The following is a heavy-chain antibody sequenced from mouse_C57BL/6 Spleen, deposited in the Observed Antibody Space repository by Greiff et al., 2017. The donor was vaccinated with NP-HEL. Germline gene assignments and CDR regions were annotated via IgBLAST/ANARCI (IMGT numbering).Heavy chain of an antibody. CDR2: IDPSDSYT. CDR1: GYTFTSYW. Sequence: QVQLQQPGAELVMPGASVKLSCKASGYTFTSYWMHWVKQRPGQGLEWIGEIDPSDSYTNYNQKFKGKSTLTVDKSSSTAYMQLSSLTSEDSAVYYCARLRRNYAMGYWGQETSVTVSS. CDR3: ARLRRNYAMGY. D-gene: IGHD2-12*01. J-gene: IGHJ4*01. V-gene: IGHV1-69*01.